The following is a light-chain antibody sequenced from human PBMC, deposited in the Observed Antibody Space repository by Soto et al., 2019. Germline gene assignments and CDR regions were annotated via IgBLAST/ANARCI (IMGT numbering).Light chain of an antibody. V-gene: IGKV2-28*01. CDR3: LQALRTPNT. Sequence: DIVMTQSPLSLPVTPGEPASISCRSSQSLMHTNGYNYLDWYLQKPGQTPQLLIYLASNRPSGVPARFSGSGSGTDFTLKISRVEAEDVGVYYCLQALRTPNTFGQGTKLEIK. J-gene: IGKJ2*01. CDR2: LAS. CDR1: QSLMHTNGYNY.